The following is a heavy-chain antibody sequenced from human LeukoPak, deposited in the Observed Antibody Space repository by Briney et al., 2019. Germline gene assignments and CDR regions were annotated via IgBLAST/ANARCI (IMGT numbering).Heavy chain of an antibody. CDR1: GFGFSNFW. J-gene: IGHJ4*02. CDR2: IKPEGTTS. CDR3: ARDVDWILFDY. D-gene: IGHD3-9*01. Sequence: GGSLTLSCPASGFGFSNFWMHWVRQAPGKGLVWVSRIKPEGTTSAYADSVKGRFTISRDNDKNTLYLQMNSLRVEDTAVYYCARDVDWILFDYWGQGTLVTVSS. V-gene: IGHV3-74*01.